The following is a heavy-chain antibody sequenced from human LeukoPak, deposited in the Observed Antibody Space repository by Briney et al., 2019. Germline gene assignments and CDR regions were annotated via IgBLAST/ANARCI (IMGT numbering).Heavy chain of an antibody. Sequence: GGSLRLSCAASGFTFSSYAMSWDRQAPGKGLEWVSAISGNGGGTYYADSVKGRFTISRDNSKNTLYLQLNSLRAEDTAVYYCARHNGSGVSFFDYWGQGTLVTVSS. D-gene: IGHD3-10*01. J-gene: IGHJ4*02. CDR3: ARHNGSGVSFFDY. CDR2: ISGNGGGT. CDR1: GFTFSSYA. V-gene: IGHV3-23*01.